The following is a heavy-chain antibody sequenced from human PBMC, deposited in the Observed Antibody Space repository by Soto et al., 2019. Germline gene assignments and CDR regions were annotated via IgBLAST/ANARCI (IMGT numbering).Heavy chain of an antibody. CDR2: IYSGGST. CDR1: GFTVSSNY. CDR3: ARRIDY. V-gene: IGHV3-66*04. Sequence: GGSLRLSCAASGFTVSSNYMSWVRQAPGKGLEWVSVIYSGGSTYYADSVKGRFTISRDDSKSTLYLEMNSLRAEDTAVYYCARRIDYWGQGTLVTVSS. J-gene: IGHJ4*02.